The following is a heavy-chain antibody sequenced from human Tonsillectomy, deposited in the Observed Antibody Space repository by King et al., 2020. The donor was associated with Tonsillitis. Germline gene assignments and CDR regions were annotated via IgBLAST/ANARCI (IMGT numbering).Heavy chain of an antibody. Sequence: VQLQESGPGLVKPSQTLSLTCTVSGGSISSGSYYWSWIRQPAGKGLEWIGRIYSSGSTNYNPSLKSRVTISVDTSKNQISLKLSSVTAADTAVYYCARSHIVVGPAAVLANWFDPWGQGTLVTVSS. CDR3: ARSHIVVGPAAVLANWFDP. D-gene: IGHD2-2*02. CDR2: IYSSGST. J-gene: IGHJ5*02. CDR1: GGSISSGSYY. V-gene: IGHV4-61*02.